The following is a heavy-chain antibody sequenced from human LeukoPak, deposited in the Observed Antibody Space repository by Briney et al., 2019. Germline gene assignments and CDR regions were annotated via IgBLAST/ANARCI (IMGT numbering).Heavy chain of an antibody. D-gene: IGHD4-11*01. V-gene: IGHV3-74*01. CDR3: ARSVYSYYANWFDP. CDR2: INSDGSST. Sequence: GGSLRLSCAASGFAFNSYWMHWVRQAPGKGLVWVSRINSDGSSTTYADSVQGRFTISRDNAKNTLYLQMNSLRADDTAVYYCARSVYSYYANWFDPWGQGTLVTVSS. J-gene: IGHJ5*02. CDR1: GFAFNSYW.